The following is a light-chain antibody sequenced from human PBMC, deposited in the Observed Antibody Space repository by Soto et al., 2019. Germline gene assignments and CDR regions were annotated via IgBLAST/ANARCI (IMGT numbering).Light chain of an antibody. V-gene: IGKV3-11*01. CDR3: QQRSNSPRT. J-gene: IGKJ1*01. Sequence: EIVLTQSPATLSLSPGERATLSCRASQSVSSYLAWYQQKTGQPPRLLIYDASNRATGIPARFSGSGSGTDFTLTISRLEPEDFAVYYCQQRSNSPRTFGQGTKVDIK. CDR1: QSVSSY. CDR2: DAS.